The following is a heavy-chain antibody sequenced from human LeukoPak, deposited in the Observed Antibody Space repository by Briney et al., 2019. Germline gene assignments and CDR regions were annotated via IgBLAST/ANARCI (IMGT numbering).Heavy chain of an antibody. CDR3: ARAGIAARRYFQH. V-gene: IGHV4-34*01. Sequence: SETLSLTCAVYGGSFSGYYWSWIRQPPGKGLEWIGEINHSGSTNYNPSLKSRVTISVDTSKNQFSLKLSSVTAADTAVYYCARAGIAARRYFQHWGQGTLVTVSS. D-gene: IGHD6-6*01. CDR2: INHSGST. CDR1: GGSFSGYY. J-gene: IGHJ1*01.